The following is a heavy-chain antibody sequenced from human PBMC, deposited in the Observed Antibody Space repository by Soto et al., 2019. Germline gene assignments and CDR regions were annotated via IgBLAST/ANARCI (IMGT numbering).Heavy chain of an antibody. V-gene: IGHV3-30*18. Sequence: PGESLRLSCAVSGFTFSSYGMHWVRQAPGKGLEWVAVISYDGSNKYYADSVNGRFTISRDNSKNTLYLQMKSLRAEDTAVYYCAKVALMGNPSDSSGYYPKAGAFDIWGQGTMVTVSS. CDR2: ISYDGSNK. CDR1: GFTFSSYG. J-gene: IGHJ3*02. CDR3: AKVALMGNPSDSSGYYPKAGAFDI. D-gene: IGHD3-22*01.